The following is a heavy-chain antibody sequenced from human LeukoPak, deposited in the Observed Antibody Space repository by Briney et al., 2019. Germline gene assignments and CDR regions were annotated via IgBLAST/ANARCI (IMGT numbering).Heavy chain of an antibody. J-gene: IGHJ4*02. Sequence: GGSLRLSCAASGFTFSSYAMHWVRQAPGKGLEWVAVISYDGSNKYYADSVKGRFTISRDNSKNTLYLQMNSLRAEDTAVYYCASGDHYYDSSGPAYWGQGTLVAVSS. D-gene: IGHD3-22*01. CDR2: ISYDGSNK. V-gene: IGHV3-30-3*01. CDR1: GFTFSSYA. CDR3: ASGDHYYDSSGPAY.